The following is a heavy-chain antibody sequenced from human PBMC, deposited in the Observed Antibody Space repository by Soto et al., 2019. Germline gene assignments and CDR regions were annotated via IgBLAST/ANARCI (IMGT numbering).Heavy chain of an antibody. D-gene: IGHD2-15*01. CDR3: ARELLT. Sequence: QVQLQESGPGLVKPSQTLSLTCTVSGGSISSGGYYWSWIRQHPGKGLEWIGYIYYSGSTYYNPSLKSRVTSSVDTSKIHLSRKLSSVTDSDGAVYYCARELLTWGQETLVTVSP. CDR2: IYYSGST. V-gene: IGHV4-31*03. CDR1: GGSISSGGYY. J-gene: IGHJ4*02.